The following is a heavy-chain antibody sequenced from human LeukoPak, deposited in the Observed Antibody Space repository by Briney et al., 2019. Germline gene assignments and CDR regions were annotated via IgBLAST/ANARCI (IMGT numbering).Heavy chain of an antibody. D-gene: IGHD2-2*01. CDR3: ARGQYQSGN. Sequence: ASVKVSCKASGYTFTNYYLHWVRQATGQGLEWMGWMNPNSGNTGYAQKFQGRVTMTRNTSISTAYMELSSLRSEDTAVYYCARGQYQSGNWGQGTLVTVSS. CDR2: MNPNSGNT. CDR1: GYTFTNYY. J-gene: IGHJ4*02. V-gene: IGHV1-8*02.